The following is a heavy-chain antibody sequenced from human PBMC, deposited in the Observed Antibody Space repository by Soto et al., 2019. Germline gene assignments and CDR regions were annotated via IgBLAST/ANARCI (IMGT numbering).Heavy chain of an antibody. V-gene: IGHV3-15*01. CDR2: IKSKADGGTT. D-gene: IGHD3-22*01. J-gene: IGHJ5*02. Sequence: EVQLVESGGGLVKPGGSLRLSCAASGFTFSNAWMCWVRQAPGKGLEWVGRIKSKADGGTTDYAAPVKGRFTISRDDSKNTLYLQMNSLKTEDTAVYYCTKEEVVVVNWFDPWGQGTLVTVSS. CDR3: TKEEVVVVNWFDP. CDR1: GFTFSNAW.